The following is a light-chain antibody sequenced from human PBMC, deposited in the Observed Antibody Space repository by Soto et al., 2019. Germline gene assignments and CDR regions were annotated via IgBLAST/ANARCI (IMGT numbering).Light chain of an antibody. J-gene: IGLJ1*01. CDR1: SSDVGNYNL. CDR2: EVN. CDR3: YSYAGSYIYYV. V-gene: IGLV2-23*02. Sequence: QSALTQPASVSGSPGQSIAISCTGTSSDVGNYNLVSWYQQHPGKAPRLMIFEVNKRPSGVSDRFSGSKSGNTASLTISGRQADDEADYYCYSYAGSYIYYVFGAGTKLTVL.